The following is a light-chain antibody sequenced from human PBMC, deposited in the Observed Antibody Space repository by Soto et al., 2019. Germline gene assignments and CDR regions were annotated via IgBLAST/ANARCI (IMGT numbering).Light chain of an antibody. CDR1: QSVRTY. CDR2: DAS. J-gene: IGKJ5*01. V-gene: IGKV3-11*01. CDR3: QLSQQRSSWPPIA. Sequence: EIVLTQSPVTLSLSPGERATLSCRSSQSVRTYLAWYQVKPGQAPRLLIYDASRRASGVPARFSGSGSGTDFTLSISSLEPEDFAVYYCQLSQQRSSWPPIAFGQGTRLEIK.